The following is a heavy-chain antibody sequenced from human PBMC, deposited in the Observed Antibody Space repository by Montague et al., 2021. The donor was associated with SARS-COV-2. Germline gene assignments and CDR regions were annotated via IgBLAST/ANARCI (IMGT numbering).Heavy chain of an antibody. Sequence: SETLSLTCTVSGGSISSYYWSWIRQPPGKGLEWIGYIYYSGSTNYNPSLKSRVTISVDTSKNQFSPKLSSVTAADTAVYYCARHKKRLWFGELLFDYWGQGTLVTVSS. CDR1: GGSISSYY. CDR3: ARHKKRLWFGELLFDY. V-gene: IGHV4-59*08. D-gene: IGHD3-10*01. J-gene: IGHJ4*02. CDR2: IYYSGST.